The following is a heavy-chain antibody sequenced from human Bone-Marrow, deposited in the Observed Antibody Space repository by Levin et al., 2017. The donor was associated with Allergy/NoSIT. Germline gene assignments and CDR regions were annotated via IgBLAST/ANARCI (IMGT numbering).Heavy chain of an antibody. CDR1: GGTFSSYA. J-gene: IGHJ6*02. CDR2: IIPILGIA. D-gene: IGHD3-10*01. CDR3: ARSSPYYYGSGRGMDG. V-gene: IGHV1-69*04. Sequence: SVKVSCKASGGTFSSYAISWVRQAPGQGLEWMGRIIPILGIANYAQKFQGRVTITADKSTSTAYMELSSLRSEDTAVYYCARSSPYYYGSGRGMDGWGQGTTVTVSS.